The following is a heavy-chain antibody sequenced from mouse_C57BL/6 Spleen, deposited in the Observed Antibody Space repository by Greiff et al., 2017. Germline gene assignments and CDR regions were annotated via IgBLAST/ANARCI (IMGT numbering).Heavy chain of an antibody. CDR2: ISGGGGNT. V-gene: IGHV5-9*01. CDR3: ARHDGTSYFDY. CDR1: GFTFSSYT. D-gene: IGHD2-3*01. Sequence: EVKVVESGGGLVKPGGSLKLSCAASGFTFSSYTMSWVRQTPEKRLEWVATISGGGGNTYYPDSVKGRFTISRDNAKNTLYLQMSSLRSEDTALYYCARHDGTSYFDYWGQGTTLTVAS. J-gene: IGHJ2*01.